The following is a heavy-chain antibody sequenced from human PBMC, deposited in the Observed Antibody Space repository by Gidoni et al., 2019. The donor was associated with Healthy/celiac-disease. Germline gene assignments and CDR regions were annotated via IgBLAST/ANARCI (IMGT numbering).Heavy chain of an antibody. CDR1: GYTLTELS. V-gene: IGHV1-24*01. CDR3: ATDLQVGADY. Sequence: QVPLVQTGGEVKKPGGSVKVASIVSGYTLTELSMHWVRQAPGKGLEWMGGFDPEDGETIYAQKFQGRVTMTEDTSTDTAYMELSSLRSEDTAVYYCATDLQVGADYWGQGTLVTVSS. D-gene: IGHD1-26*01. J-gene: IGHJ4*02. CDR2: FDPEDGET.